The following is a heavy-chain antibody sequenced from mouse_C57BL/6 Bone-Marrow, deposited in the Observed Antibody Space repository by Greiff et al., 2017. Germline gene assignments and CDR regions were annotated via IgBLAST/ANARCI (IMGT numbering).Heavy chain of an antibody. CDR2: ISDGGSYT. Sequence: EVQGVESGGGLVKPGGSLKLSCAASGFTFSSYAMSWVRQTPEKRLEWVATISDGGSYTYYPDNVKGRFIISRDNAKNNLYLQMSHLKSEDTAMYYCARAFYAPFAYWGQGTLVTVSA. D-gene: IGHD2-10*01. CDR3: ARAFYAPFAY. V-gene: IGHV5-4*01. CDR1: GFTFSSYA. J-gene: IGHJ3*01.